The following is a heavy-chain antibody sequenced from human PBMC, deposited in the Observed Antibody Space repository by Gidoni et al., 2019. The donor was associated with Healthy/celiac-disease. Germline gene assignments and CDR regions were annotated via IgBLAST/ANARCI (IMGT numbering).Heavy chain of an antibody. CDR3: AKDIRSALWAFDY. CDR1: GFTFDDYA. D-gene: IGHD5-18*01. J-gene: IGHJ4*02. CDR2: ISWNRGSI. V-gene: IGHV3-9*01. Sequence: EVQLVESGGGLVQPGSSLRLSCAASGFTFDDYAMPWVRQAAGKGLEWVSGISWNRGSICYADSVKGRFTISRDNAKNSLYLQMNSLRAEDTALYYCAKDIRSALWAFDYWGQRTLVTVSS.